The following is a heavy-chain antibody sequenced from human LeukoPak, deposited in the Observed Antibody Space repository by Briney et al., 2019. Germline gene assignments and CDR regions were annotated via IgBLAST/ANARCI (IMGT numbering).Heavy chain of an antibody. D-gene: IGHD1-26*01. Sequence: GGSLRLSCAASGFTFSSYAMNWVRQAPGKGLEWVAFISYDGSNKYYADSVKGRFTISRDNSKNTLYLQMNSLRAEDTAVYYCALLWDDDYWGQGTLVTVSS. V-gene: IGHV3-30-3*01. CDR2: ISYDGSNK. CDR3: ALLWDDDY. J-gene: IGHJ4*02. CDR1: GFTFSSYA.